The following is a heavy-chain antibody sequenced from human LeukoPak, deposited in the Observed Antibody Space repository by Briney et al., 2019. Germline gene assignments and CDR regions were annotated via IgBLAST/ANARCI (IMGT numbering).Heavy chain of an antibody. CDR3: ARGGSIAARPIDY. CDR1: GFTFSSYA. V-gene: IGHV3-64*01. Sequence: GGSLRLSCAASGFTFSSYAMPWFRQAPGKGLEYVSAISSNGGSTYYANSVKGRFTISRDNSKNTLFLQMGSLRAEDMAVYYCARGGSIAARPIDYWGQGTLVTVSS. CDR2: ISSNGGST. D-gene: IGHD6-6*01. J-gene: IGHJ4*02.